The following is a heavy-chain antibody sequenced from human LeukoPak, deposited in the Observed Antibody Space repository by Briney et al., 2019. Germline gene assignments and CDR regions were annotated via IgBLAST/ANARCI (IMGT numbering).Heavy chain of an antibody. CDR3: ARLGRGQLGTPLRYCYYGMDV. CDR2: IYYSGST. Sequence: PSETLSLTCTVSGGSISSYYWSWIRQPPGKGLEWIGYIYYSGSTNYNPSLKSRVTISVDTSKNQFSLKLSSVTAADTAVYYCARLGRGQLGTPLRYCYYGMDVWGQGTTVTVSS. D-gene: IGHD6-6*01. V-gene: IGHV4-59*08. J-gene: IGHJ6*02. CDR1: GGSISSYY.